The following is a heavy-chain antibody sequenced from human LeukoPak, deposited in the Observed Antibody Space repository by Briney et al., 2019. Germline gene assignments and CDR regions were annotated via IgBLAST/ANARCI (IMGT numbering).Heavy chain of an antibody. D-gene: IGHD4-11*01. V-gene: IGHV4-30-2*01. Sequence: TLSLTCSVSGGSISTDGFHWSWIRQPPGEGLEWIGYVYHTGATHYNPSLKTRLTISIDKSEIQFSLRLRSVTAADTAVYYCARGLTGPPPYSNYFDSWGQGTLVTVSS. J-gene: IGHJ4*02. CDR2: VYHTGAT. CDR3: ARGLTGPPPYSNYFDS. CDR1: GGSISTDGFH.